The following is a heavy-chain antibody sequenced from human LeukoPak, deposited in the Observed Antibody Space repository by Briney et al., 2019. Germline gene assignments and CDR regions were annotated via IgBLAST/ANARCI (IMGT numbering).Heavy chain of an antibody. CDR1: GFTFSSYA. CDR3: ARSRGRDGYSHFDY. CDR2: ISYDGSNK. Sequence: PGGSLRLSCAASGFTFSSYAMHWVRQAPGKGLEWVAVISYDGSNKYCADSVKGRFTISRDNSKNTLYLQMNSLRAEDTAVYYCARSRGRDGYSHFDYWGQGTLVTVSS. J-gene: IGHJ4*02. D-gene: IGHD5-24*01. V-gene: IGHV3-30-3*01.